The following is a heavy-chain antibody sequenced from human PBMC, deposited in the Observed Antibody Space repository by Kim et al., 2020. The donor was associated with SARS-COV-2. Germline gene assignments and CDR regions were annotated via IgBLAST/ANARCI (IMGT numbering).Heavy chain of an antibody. CDR2: INHSGST. V-gene: IGHV4-34*01. CDR3: AARASMIRLAYYYGMDV. J-gene: IGHJ6*02. CDR1: GGSFSGSY. D-gene: IGHD3-22*01. Sequence: SETLSLTCDVYGGSFSGSYWSWIRQPPGKGLEWIGEINHSGSTNYNPSLKSRVTISVDTSKNQFSLKLSSVTAADTAVYYCAARASMIRLAYYYGMDVWGQGTTVTVS.